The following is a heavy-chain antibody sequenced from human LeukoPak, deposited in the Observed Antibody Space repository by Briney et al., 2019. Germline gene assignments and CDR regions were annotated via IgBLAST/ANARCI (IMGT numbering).Heavy chain of an antibody. J-gene: IGHJ1*01. V-gene: IGHV4-61*01. CDR1: GGSISSGSYY. Sequence: TSQTLSLTCTVSGGSISSGSYYWSWIRQPPGKGLEWIGYIYYSGSTNYNPSLKSRVTISVDTSKNQFSLKLTSVTAADTAVFYCARHGRNDYIGSYFQHWGQGTLVTVSS. D-gene: IGHD4-11*01. CDR2: IYYSGST. CDR3: ARHGRNDYIGSYFQH.